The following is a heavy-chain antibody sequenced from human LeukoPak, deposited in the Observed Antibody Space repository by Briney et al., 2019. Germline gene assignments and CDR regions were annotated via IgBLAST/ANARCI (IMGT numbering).Heavy chain of an antibody. D-gene: IGHD3-16*01. Sequence: AGGSLRLSCVGSGFILSDYWVHWVRHTPGKGLMWVSRITSDGSTTWYADSVKGRFTVSRDNAKNTLFLEMNSLRDEDTAVYYCAGDYIWGRLFWGQGTLVTVSS. CDR2: ITSDGSTT. CDR1: GFILSDYW. V-gene: IGHV3-74*01. J-gene: IGHJ4*01. CDR3: AGDYIWGRLF.